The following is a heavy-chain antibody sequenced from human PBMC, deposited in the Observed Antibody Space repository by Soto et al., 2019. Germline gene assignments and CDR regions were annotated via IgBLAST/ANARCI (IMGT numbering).Heavy chain of an antibody. CDR2: ISGSGRST. V-gene: IGHV3-23*01. Sequence: EVQLLESGGGLVQPGGSLRLTCAASGFPFSSYAMSWIRQAPGKGLEWVSSISGSGRSTYYPDSVEGRFTISRDNFKDTLYLQLNSLRAEDTAIYYCVKSRFKSVTTGGGAWGQGALVTVSS. CDR3: VKSRFKSVTTGGGA. D-gene: IGHD4-17*01. J-gene: IGHJ4*02. CDR1: GFPFSSYA.